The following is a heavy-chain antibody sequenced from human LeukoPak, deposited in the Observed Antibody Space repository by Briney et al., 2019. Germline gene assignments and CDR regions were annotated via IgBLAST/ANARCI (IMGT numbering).Heavy chain of an antibody. J-gene: IGHJ4*02. Sequence: GGSLRLSCAASGFTFSSYAMSSVRQAPGKGLEWVSAISGSGGSTYYADSVKGRFTISRDNSKNTLYLQMNSLRAEDTAVYYCAKVYSSSWFSPFDYWGQGTLVTVSS. CDR1: GFTFSSYA. CDR2: ISGSGGST. D-gene: IGHD6-13*01. CDR3: AKVYSSSWFSPFDY. V-gene: IGHV3-23*01.